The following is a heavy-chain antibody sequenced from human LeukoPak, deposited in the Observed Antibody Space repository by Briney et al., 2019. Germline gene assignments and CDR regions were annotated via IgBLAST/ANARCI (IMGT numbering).Heavy chain of an antibody. J-gene: IGHJ6*04. D-gene: IGHD3-10*02. CDR3: AELGITMIGGV. Sequence: GGSLRLSCAASGFTFSTYGMNWVRQAPGKGLEWVSGISPSGDITYYADSVMGRFSISRDNAKNSLYLQMNSLRAEDTAVYYCAELGITMIGGVRGKGTAVTISS. V-gene: IGHV3-23*01. CDR2: ISPSGDIT. CDR1: GFTFSTYG.